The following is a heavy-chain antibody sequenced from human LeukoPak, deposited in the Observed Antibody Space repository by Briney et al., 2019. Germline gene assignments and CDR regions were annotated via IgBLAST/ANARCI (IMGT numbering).Heavy chain of an antibody. J-gene: IGHJ6*03. CDR2: INHSGST. V-gene: IGHV4-34*01. CDR3: ARGLGYGYIYYYYYMDV. D-gene: IGHD5-18*01. CDR1: GGSFSGYY. Sequence: PSETLSLTCAVYGGSFSGYYWSWIRQPPGKGLEWIGEINHSGSTNYNPSLKSRVTISVDTSKNQFSLKLSSVTAADTAVYYCARGLGYGYIYYYYYMDVWAKGPRSPSP.